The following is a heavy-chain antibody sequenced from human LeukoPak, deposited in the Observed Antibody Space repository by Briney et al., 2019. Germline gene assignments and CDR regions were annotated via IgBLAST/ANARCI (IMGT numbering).Heavy chain of an antibody. CDR1: GGSITSYY. Sequence: PETLSLTCTVSGGSITSYYWSWIRQPPRKGLEWIGYIYYIGSTNYNPSLKSRVTISVYTSKNQFCRKLSSAPAADPAVYYCAREIDDDSSGYFSVGYSGQGTLVTVSS. CDR3: AREIDDDSSGYFSVGY. V-gene: IGHV4-59*01. D-gene: IGHD3-22*01. CDR2: IYYIGST. J-gene: IGHJ4*02.